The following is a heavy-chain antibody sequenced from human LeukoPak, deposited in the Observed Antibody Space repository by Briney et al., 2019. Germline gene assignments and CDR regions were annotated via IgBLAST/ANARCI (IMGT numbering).Heavy chain of an antibody. CDR2: NYYSGST. J-gene: IGHJ4*02. Sequence: PSETLSLTCTVSGGSISSYYWSWIRQPPGKGLEWIGYNYYSGSTNYNPSLKSRVSISVDTSKNQFSLKLSSVTAADTAVYYCARGLRFLEWLTQDYWGQGTLVTVSS. D-gene: IGHD3-3*01. CDR3: ARGLRFLEWLTQDY. V-gene: IGHV4-59*01. CDR1: GGSISSYY.